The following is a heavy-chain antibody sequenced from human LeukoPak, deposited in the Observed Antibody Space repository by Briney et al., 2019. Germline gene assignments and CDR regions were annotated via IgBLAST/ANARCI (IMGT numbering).Heavy chain of an antibody. D-gene: IGHD1-1*01. CDR2: IASDGNYR. CDR3: ANLPYNWNEYFDDY. V-gene: IGHV3-30*02. J-gene: IGHJ4*02. Sequence: PGGSPRLSCAASGFTFTNYGMHWVRQAPGKGLEWVAYIASDGNYRDYVDSVRGRFTVSRDNSKNTLYLQMDSLRAEDTAVYYCANLPYNWNEYFDDYWGQGTLVTVSS. CDR1: GFTFTNYG.